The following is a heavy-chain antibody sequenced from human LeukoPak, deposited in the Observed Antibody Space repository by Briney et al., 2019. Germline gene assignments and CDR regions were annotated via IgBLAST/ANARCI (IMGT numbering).Heavy chain of an antibody. Sequence: SGTLSLTCTVSGGSIYSTTYYWAWIRQPPGKGLEWIGYIFHSGSSYYNPSLKSRVTISVDTSNNQFSLRLTSVTAADTAVYYCARRLGYNGDFYFDYWGQGTLVTVSS. CDR1: GGSIYSTTYY. CDR2: IFHSGSS. CDR3: ARRLGYNGDFYFDY. V-gene: IGHV4-39*01. J-gene: IGHJ4*02. D-gene: IGHD4-17*01.